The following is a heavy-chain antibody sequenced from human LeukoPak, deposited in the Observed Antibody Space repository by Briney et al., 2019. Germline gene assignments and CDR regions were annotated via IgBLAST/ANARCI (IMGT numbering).Heavy chain of an antibody. CDR3: ASAARQRWLQIDY. CDR2: IKQDGSQK. D-gene: IGHD5-24*01. Sequence: PGGSLRLSCAASGFTFNRYWMNWVRQAPGKGLEWVANIKQDGSQKYYVDSVKGRFTISRDNAKNSLYLQMGSLRAEDTAVYYCASAARQRWLQIDYWGQGTLVTVSS. V-gene: IGHV3-7*03. J-gene: IGHJ4*02. CDR1: GFTFNRYW.